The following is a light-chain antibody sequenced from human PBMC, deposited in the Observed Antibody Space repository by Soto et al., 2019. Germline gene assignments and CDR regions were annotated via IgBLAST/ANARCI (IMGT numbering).Light chain of an antibody. CDR2: EVT. CDR1: SSDVGGYNY. CDR3: SSYTSSYSGG. V-gene: IGLV2-14*01. Sequence: QSALTQPASVSGSPGQSITISCTGTSSDVGGYNYVSWYQQHPGKAPKLMIYEVTNRPSGISNRFSGSKSGNTASLTISGLQAEDEADCYCSSYTSSYSGGFGTGTKLTVL. J-gene: IGLJ1*01.